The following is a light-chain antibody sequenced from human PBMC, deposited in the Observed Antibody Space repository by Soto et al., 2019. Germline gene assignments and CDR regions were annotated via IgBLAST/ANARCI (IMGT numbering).Light chain of an antibody. V-gene: IGKV1-39*01. CDR1: QTIGTN. J-gene: IGKJ4*01. CDR3: QQRSNWPLT. Sequence: DIEMTQSPSSLSASIGDRVTITCRASQTIGTNLNWFQQKPGKAPKLLIYAASNLQSGVPSRFSGSGSGTDFTLTISSLEPEDFAVYYCQQRSNWPLTFGGGTKVDIK. CDR2: AAS.